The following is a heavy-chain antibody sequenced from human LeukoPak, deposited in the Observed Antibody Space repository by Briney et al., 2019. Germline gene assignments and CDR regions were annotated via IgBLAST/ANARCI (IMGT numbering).Heavy chain of an antibody. D-gene: IGHD2-2*02. V-gene: IGHV4-31*03. CDR1: GGSISSGGYY. CDR2: IYYSGST. CDR3: ARTIYCSSTSCYSLTGNAFDI. Sequence: SETLSLTCTVSGGSISSGGYYWSWIRQHPGKGLEWIGYIYYSGSTYYNPSLKSRVTISVDTSKNQFSLKLSSVTAADTAVYYCARTIYCSSTSCYSLTGNAFDIWGQGTMVTVSS. J-gene: IGHJ3*02.